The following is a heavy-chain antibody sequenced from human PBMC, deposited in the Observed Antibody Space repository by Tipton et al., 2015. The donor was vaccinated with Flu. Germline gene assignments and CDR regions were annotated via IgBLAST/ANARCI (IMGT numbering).Heavy chain of an antibody. Sequence: SLRLSCLASEFSFSDYSMYWVRQPPGRGLEWVSVISSHGADKDYADSVKGRFTISRDNSRNTVYLQMSNLRPEDTAIYYCATITLDWGQGALVTVSS. D-gene: IGHD1-14*01. V-gene: IGHV3-30*14. CDR2: ISSHGADK. CDR3: ATITLD. CDR1: EFSFSDYS. J-gene: IGHJ4*02.